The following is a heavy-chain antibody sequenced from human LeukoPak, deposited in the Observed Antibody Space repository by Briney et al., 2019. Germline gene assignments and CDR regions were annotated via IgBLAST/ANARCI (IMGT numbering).Heavy chain of an antibody. CDR3: ARGTRYYYDSSGYYATPSPFDY. CDR1: GFTFSSYG. V-gene: IGHV3-30*02. CDR2: IRYDGSNK. D-gene: IGHD3-22*01. Sequence: PGGSLRLSCAASGFTFSSYGMHWVRQAPGKGLEWVAFIRYDGSNKYYADSVKGRFTISRDNSKNTLYLQMNSLRAEDTAVYYCARGTRYYYDSSGYYATPSPFDYWGQGTLVTVSS. J-gene: IGHJ4*02.